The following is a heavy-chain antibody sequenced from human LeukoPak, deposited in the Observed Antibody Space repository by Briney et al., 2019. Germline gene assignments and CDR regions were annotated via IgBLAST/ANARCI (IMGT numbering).Heavy chain of an antibody. CDR3: ARIMYSSGWFCFDC. D-gene: IGHD6-19*01. CDR2: IYHSGST. CDR1: GGSISSSNW. Sequence: SGTLSLTCAVSGGSISSSNWWSWVRQPPGKGLEWIGEIYHSGSTNYNPSLKSRVTISVDKSKNQFSLKLRSLTAADTAVYYCARIMYSSGWFCFDCWGQGSLVTVSS. V-gene: IGHV4-4*02. J-gene: IGHJ4*02.